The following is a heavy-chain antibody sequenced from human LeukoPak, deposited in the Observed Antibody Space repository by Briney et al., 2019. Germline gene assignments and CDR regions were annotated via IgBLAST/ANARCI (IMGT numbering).Heavy chain of an antibody. Sequence: ASVKVSCKASGYAFTAYYIHWVRQAPGQGLEWMGWTNPNRGGTTYAQKFQGRVTMTRDTSISTAYMELSRLRSDDTAVYYCAPTNSWSYYFDYWGQGTLVTVSS. D-gene: IGHD6-13*01. CDR3: APTNSWSYYFDY. J-gene: IGHJ4*02. CDR1: GYAFTAYY. CDR2: TNPNRGGT. V-gene: IGHV1-2*02.